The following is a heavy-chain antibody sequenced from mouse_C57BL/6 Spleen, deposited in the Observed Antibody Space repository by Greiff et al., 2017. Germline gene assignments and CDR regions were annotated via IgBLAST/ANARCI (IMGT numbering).Heavy chain of an antibody. CDR2: INPNNGGT. D-gene: IGHD1-1*01. CDR1: GYTFTDYY. Sequence: EVKLQQSGPELVKPGASVKISCKASGYTFTDYYMNWVKQSHGKSLEWIGDINPNNGGTSYNQKFKGKATLTVDKSSSTAYMELRSLTSEDSAVYYCAREVGSSYLFAYWGQGTLVTVSA. CDR3: AREVGSSYLFAY. J-gene: IGHJ3*01. V-gene: IGHV1-26*01.